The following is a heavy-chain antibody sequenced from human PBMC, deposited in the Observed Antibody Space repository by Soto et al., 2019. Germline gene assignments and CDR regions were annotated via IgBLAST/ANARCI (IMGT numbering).Heavy chain of an antibody. CDR2: IRSSGDNT. CDR3: AKVLRYFDWHSYLDH. CDR1: GFTFSDFV. V-gene: IGHV3-23*01. J-gene: IGHJ2*01. D-gene: IGHD3-9*01. Sequence: EVQLLETGGGLALPGGSLRLSCAASGFTFSDFVMNWVRQAPGKGLEWVSGIRSSGDNTYYADSVKGRFTISRDNSKNILYLHMTSLRADDTAVYHCAKVLRYFDWHSYLDHWGRGTLVTDSS.